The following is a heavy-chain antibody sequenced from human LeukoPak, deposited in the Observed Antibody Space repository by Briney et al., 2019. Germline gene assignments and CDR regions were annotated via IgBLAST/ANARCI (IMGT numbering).Heavy chain of an antibody. V-gene: IGHV4-34*01. CDR3: AALGSSRSY. CDR1: GGSISSYY. Sequence: SETLSLTCTVSGGSISSYYWSWIRQPPGKGLEWIGEINHSGSTNYNPSLKSRVTISVDTSKNQFSLKLSSVTAADTAVYYCAALGSSRSYWGQGTLVTVSS. CDR2: INHSGST. D-gene: IGHD6-6*01. J-gene: IGHJ4*02.